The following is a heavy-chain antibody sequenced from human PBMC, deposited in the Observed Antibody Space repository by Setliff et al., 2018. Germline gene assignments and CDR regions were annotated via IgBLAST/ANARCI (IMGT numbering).Heavy chain of an antibody. CDR3: AKDRPQGVNGRSLDY. D-gene: IGHD3-10*01. Sequence: GGSLRLSCAASGFTFSNYAMNWVRQAPGKGLEWVSVIYSDGSSTYYGDSVKGRFTISRDNSQNTLYLQMNSLRAEDTAVYYCAKDRPQGVNGRSLDYWGRGALVSVSS. J-gene: IGHJ4*02. CDR1: GFTFSNYA. CDR2: IYSDGSST. V-gene: IGHV3-23*03.